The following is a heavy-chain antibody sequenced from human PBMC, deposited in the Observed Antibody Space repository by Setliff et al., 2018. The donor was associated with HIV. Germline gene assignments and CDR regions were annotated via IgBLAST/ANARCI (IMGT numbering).Heavy chain of an antibody. J-gene: IGHJ4*01. Sequence: PSETLSLTCTVSTDSLSSSTNHWGWIRQPPGKGLEWIGNINYGGAPYYNPSLKSRVTISIDTPKSQFSLKLTSVTAADTAVYFCARDPHYFDTSGYYSYFYFDYWGHGTLVTVSS. D-gene: IGHD3-22*01. CDR3: ARDPHYFDTSGYYSYFYFDY. CDR1: TDSLSSSTNH. CDR2: INYGGAP. V-gene: IGHV4-39*07.